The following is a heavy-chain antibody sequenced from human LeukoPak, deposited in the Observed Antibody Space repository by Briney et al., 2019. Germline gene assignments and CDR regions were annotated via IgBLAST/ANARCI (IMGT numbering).Heavy chain of an antibody. D-gene: IGHD2-15*01. V-gene: IGHV3-7*01. CDR1: GFTFSTYV. J-gene: IGHJ3*02. CDR2: INRDGSEK. CDR3: ARDRTYCSGGRCYDLFDI. Sequence: GGSLRLSCAASGFTFSTYVMHWVRQAPGEGLEWVANINRDGSEKNHVDSVKGRFIISRDSAKNSLYLQMDSLRAENTAVYYCARDRTYCSGGRCYDLFDIWGQGTMVTVSS.